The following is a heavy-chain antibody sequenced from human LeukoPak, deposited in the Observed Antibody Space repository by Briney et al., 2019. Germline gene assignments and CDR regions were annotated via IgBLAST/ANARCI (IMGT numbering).Heavy chain of an antibody. CDR1: GDSISSGGYC. CDR2: IYSSGGT. CDR3: ASSEAPITPPPYGMGV. J-gene: IGHJ6*02. V-gene: IGHV4-31*03. D-gene: IGHD5-12*01. Sequence: PSETLSLTCTVSGDSISSGGYCWNWFRQHPGKGLEWIGYIYSSGGTFYNPSLKSRVIISVDTSKNQFSLKLGSVTAADTALYYCASSEAPITPPPYGMGVWGQGTKVTVSS.